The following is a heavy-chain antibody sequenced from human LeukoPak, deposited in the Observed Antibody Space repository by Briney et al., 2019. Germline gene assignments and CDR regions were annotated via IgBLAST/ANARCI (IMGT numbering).Heavy chain of an antibody. CDR2: ISSNGGST. CDR3: VRVAATAFLDY. D-gene: IGHD2-15*01. V-gene: IGHV3-64D*06. CDR1: GFTFSSYA. J-gene: IGHJ4*02. Sequence: GGSLRLSCSASGFTFSSYAMHWVRQAPGEGLEYVSAISSNGGSTYYADSVKGRFTISRDNSKNTLYLQMSSLRAEDTAVYYCVRVAATAFLDYWGQGTPVTVSS.